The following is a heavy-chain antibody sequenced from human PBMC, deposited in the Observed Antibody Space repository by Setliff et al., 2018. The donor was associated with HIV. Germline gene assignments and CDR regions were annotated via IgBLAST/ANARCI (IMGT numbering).Heavy chain of an antibody. CDR1: GYTFENYG. Sequence: GSLRLSCGGFGYTFENYGMSWFRQTPGKGLEWVSGVNWNGDNTAYADSVKGRFTISRDNAKNSLYLQMNSLVDEDTAVYYCARSQGIGNYHWDVWGKGTTVTVSS. D-gene: IGHD2-15*01. CDR2: VNWNGDNT. V-gene: IGHV3-20*04. CDR3: ARSQGIGNYHWDV. J-gene: IGHJ6*03.